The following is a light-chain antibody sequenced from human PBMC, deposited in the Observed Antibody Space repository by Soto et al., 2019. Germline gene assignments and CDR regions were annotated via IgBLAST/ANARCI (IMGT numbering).Light chain of an antibody. CDR2: DAS. J-gene: IGKJ1*01. CDR1: QSISSW. Sequence: DIQMTQSPSTLSTSIGDRVTITCRASQSISSWLAGYQQKPGKAPKRLIYDASSLESGVPSSFRGRGAGTEFTPPFSRLRPDDVAPYFCQPYNPDPRFGQGPKGEI. V-gene: IGKV1-5*01. CDR3: QPYNPDPR.